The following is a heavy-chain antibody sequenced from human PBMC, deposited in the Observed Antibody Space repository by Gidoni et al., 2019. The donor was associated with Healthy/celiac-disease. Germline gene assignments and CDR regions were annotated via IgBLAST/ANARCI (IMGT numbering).Heavy chain of an antibody. CDR1: GFTFSSYG. D-gene: IGHD6-13*01. CDR3: AKDLAAAALDY. Sequence: QVQLVESGGGVVQPGRALRLSWPASGFTFSSYGLPWVRQAPGKGLEWVAVISYDGSNKYYADSVKGRFTISRDNSKNTLYLQMNSLRAEDTAVYYCAKDLAAAALDYWGQGTLVTVSS. CDR2: ISYDGSNK. V-gene: IGHV3-30*18. J-gene: IGHJ4*02.